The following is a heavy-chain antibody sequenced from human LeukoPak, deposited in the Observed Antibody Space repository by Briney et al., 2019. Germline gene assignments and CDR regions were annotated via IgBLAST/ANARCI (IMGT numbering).Heavy chain of an antibody. CDR2: ISSSSSSR. J-gene: IGHJ5*02. V-gene: IGHV3-48*01. CDR3: ARGGSFWEVHCSGGSCPNWFDP. Sequence: GGSLRLSCAASGFSFSTYTMNWVRQAPGKGLEWLSYISSSSSSRYYADSVMGRFTISRDNAKNSLYLQMNSLRAEDTAVYYCARGGSFWEVHCSGGSCPNWFDPWGQGTLVTVSS. CDR1: GFSFSTYT. D-gene: IGHD2-15*01.